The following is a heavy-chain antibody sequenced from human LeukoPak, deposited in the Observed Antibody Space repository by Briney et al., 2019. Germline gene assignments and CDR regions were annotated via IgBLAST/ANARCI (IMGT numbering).Heavy chain of an antibody. D-gene: IGHD4-17*01. V-gene: IGHV4-34*01. CDR3: ARGRAVTTMSYYYYYGMDV. CDR1: GGSFSGYY. CDR2: INHSGST. J-gene: IGHJ6*02. Sequence: SETLSLTCAVYGGSFSGYYWSWIRQPPGKGLEWIGEINHSGSTNYNPSLKSRVTISVDTSKNQFSLKLSSVTAADTAVYYCARGRAVTTMSYYYYYGMDVWGQGTTVTVSS.